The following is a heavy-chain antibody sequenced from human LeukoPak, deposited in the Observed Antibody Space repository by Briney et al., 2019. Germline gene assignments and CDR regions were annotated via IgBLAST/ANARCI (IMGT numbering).Heavy chain of an antibody. J-gene: IGHJ6*02. CDR3: AKGTLVATMFGVEVDV. D-gene: IGHD5-12*01. CDR1: GFTFSSYA. V-gene: IGHV3-23*01. CDR2: ISGSGNTT. Sequence: GGSLRLSCAASGFTFSSYAMSWVRQAPGKGLEWASGISGSGNTTYYADSVKGRFTISRDNSKNTLYLQMNSLRANDTAVYYCAKGTLVATMFGVEVDVWGQGTTVTVSS.